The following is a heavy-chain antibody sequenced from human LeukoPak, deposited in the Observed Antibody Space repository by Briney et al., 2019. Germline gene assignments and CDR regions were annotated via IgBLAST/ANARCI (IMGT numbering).Heavy chain of an antibody. CDR1: GASISSHAW. V-gene: IGHV4-4*02. CDR3: ADGYSYGYFDY. CDR2: IYHSGST. D-gene: IGHD5-18*01. Sequence: NPSETLSLTCAVSGASISSHAWWTWVRQPPGKGLEWIGEIYHSGSTLFNPSLRSRVSISVDKSNNRFSLQLSSVTAADTAVYYCADGYSYGYFDYWGQGTLVTVSS. J-gene: IGHJ4*02.